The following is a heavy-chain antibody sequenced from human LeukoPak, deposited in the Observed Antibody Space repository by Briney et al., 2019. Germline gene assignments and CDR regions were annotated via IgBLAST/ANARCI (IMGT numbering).Heavy chain of an antibody. Sequence: PGGSLRLSCAASGFTFSSYLINWVRQAPGKGLEWVAGIKPDGSESFYVDSVLGRFTISRDNAKNSLYLQMNSLRAEDTALYYCIVALEGDWGQGTLVTVSS. CDR2: IKPDGSES. CDR1: GFTFSSYL. J-gene: IGHJ4*02. CDR3: IVALEGD. V-gene: IGHV3-7*01. D-gene: IGHD1-1*01.